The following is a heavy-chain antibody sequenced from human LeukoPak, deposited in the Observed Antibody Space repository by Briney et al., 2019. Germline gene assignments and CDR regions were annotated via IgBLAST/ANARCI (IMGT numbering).Heavy chain of an antibody. CDR3: ATLGYCSSTSCYEDYFDY. J-gene: IGHJ4*02. CDR1: GYTFTSYY. Sequence: ASVKVSCKASGYTFTSYYMHWVRQAPGQGLEWIGWINPNSGGTNYAQKFPGRVNMTRETAISTAYMELSRLRSDDTAVYYCATLGYCSSTSCYEDYFDYWGQGNLVTVSS. D-gene: IGHD2-2*01. CDR2: INPNSGGT. V-gene: IGHV1-2*02.